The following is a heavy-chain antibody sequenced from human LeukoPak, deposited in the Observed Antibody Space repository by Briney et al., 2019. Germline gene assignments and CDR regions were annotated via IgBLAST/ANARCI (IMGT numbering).Heavy chain of an antibody. CDR1: GGSICSGGDS. J-gene: IGHJ4*02. D-gene: IGHD1-1*01. Sequence: PSQTLSLTCTVSGGSICSGGDSWSWIPQHPGKGLEWLGDIYHSESTYYKPSLKSRVTISVDTSKNQFCLKLSSVTAADTAVYYCARENRRTVTYNYIDYWGQGTLVTVSS. V-gene: IGHV4-31*03. CDR2: IYHSEST. CDR3: ARENRRTVTYNYIDY.